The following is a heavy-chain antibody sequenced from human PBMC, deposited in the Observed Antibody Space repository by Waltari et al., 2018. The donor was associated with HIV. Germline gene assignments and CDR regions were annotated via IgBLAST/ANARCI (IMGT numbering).Heavy chain of an antibody. D-gene: IGHD2-15*01. CDR3: ARDIPRMGIDY. J-gene: IGHJ4*02. V-gene: IGHV1-3*01. CDR1: GYTFTTYS. CDR2: INASNGKT. Sequence: QVQLVQSGAEVKKPGASVTVCCKASGYTFTTYSMPWVRQAPGQRLEWKGWINASNGKTKYSQKFQGRVTITRDTSASTAYMELSSLRSEDTAVYYCARDIPRMGIDYWGQGTLVTVSS.